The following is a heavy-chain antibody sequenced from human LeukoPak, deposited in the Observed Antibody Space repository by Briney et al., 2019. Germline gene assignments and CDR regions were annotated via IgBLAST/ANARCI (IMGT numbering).Heavy chain of an antibody. Sequence: GGSLRLSCEASGFPFSSYWMTWVRQAPGKGLEWVANLNQDGSAKYYVDSVKGRFSISRDNAKNSLYLEMNSLRAEDTAVYYCAKVGHSYDFWSGLHDAFDIWGQGTMVTVSS. CDR1: GFPFSSYW. D-gene: IGHD3-3*01. CDR2: LNQDGSAK. CDR3: AKVGHSYDFWSGLHDAFDI. J-gene: IGHJ3*02. V-gene: IGHV3-7*03.